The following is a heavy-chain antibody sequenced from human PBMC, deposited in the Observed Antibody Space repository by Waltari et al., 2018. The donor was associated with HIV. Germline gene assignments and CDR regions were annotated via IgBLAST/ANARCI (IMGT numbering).Heavy chain of an antibody. CDR1: CGSFIYNQ. J-gene: IGHJ3*01. Sequence: HVQLQQWRAGLLKPSETLSLTCAVYCGSFIYNQSSCLRPSPGKGLGWSGEINHSGITNYNPSLKSRVTIGVDTSKKQFSLKLTSVSAADTAVYYCAREMTPDYYDSSGLDDAFDVWGQGTVVIVSS. CDR2: INHSGIT. CDR3: AREMTPDYYDSSGLDDAFDV. D-gene: IGHD3-22*01. V-gene: IGHV4-34*02.